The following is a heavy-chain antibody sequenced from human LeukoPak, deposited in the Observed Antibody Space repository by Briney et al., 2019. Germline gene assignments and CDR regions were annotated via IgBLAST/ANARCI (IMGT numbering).Heavy chain of an antibody. CDR1: GYTFTSYA. CDR3: AGDCDIGSGGSCYSGRDYYYGMDV. Sequence: GASVKVSCKASGYTFTSYAMHWVRQAPGQRLEWMGWINAGNGNTKYSQKFQGRVTITRDTSASTAYMELSSLRSEDTAVYYCAGDCDIGSGGSCYSGRDYYYGMDVWGQGTTVTVSS. D-gene: IGHD2-15*01. V-gene: IGHV1-3*01. J-gene: IGHJ6*02. CDR2: INAGNGNT.